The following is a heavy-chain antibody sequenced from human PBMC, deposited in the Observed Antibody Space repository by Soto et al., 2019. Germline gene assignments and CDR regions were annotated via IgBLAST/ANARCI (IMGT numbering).Heavy chain of an antibody. CDR2: ISSSSSYI. D-gene: IGHD3-22*01. Sequence: PGGSLRLSCAASGFTFSSYSMNWVRQAPGKGLGWVSSISSSSSYIYYADSVKGRLTISRDNAENSLYLQMNSLRAEGTAVYYCARGAPITMIVVDEITDYYDGMDVWGQGTTVTVSS. CDR1: GFTFSSYS. CDR3: ARGAPITMIVVDEITDYYDGMDV. J-gene: IGHJ6*02. V-gene: IGHV3-21*01.